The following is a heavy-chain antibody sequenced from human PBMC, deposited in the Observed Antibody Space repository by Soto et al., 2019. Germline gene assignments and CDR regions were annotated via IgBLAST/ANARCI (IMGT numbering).Heavy chain of an antibody. CDR3: VSQRTTVPTQACFDY. Sequence: SETLSLTCTVSGGSVTNSSYYWGWIRQSPGKGLEWIGSVYYRGRSYSKSSVKSRVTISVDTSKNRFSLSLNSVIASDTAVYFCVSQRTTVPTQACFDYWGPGALVTVSS. D-gene: IGHD4-17*01. J-gene: IGHJ4*02. CDR2: VYYRGRS. CDR1: GGSVTNSSYY. V-gene: IGHV4-39*01.